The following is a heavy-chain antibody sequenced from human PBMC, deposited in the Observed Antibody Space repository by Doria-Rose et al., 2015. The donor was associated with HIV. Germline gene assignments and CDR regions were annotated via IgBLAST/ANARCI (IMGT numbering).Heavy chain of an antibody. CDR1: GYTFSKYG. CDR2: IRAYNGNT. V-gene: IGHV1-18*01. Sequence: QVQLVQSGAEVKKPGASVKVSCKAAGYTFSKYGISWVRQAPGQGLEWMGWIRAYNGNTNYAQNLQGRVTITTDTSTSTAYMELRSLRSDDTAVYFCARVGRYSNYYYFDYWGQGALVTVSS. J-gene: IGHJ4*02. D-gene: IGHD4-4*01. CDR3: ARVGRYSNYYYFDY.